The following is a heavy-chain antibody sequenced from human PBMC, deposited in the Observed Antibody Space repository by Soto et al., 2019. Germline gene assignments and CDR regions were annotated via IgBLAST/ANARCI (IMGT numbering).Heavy chain of an antibody. CDR2: INAYSGGT. Sequence: ASVKVSCKASGYTFTGHDMHWVRQAPGQGLEWMGWINAYSGGTNYAQKLQGRVTMTTDTSTSTAYMELRSLRSDDTAVYYCAREDRVDNAFESWGQGTMVSVAS. D-gene: IGHD3-22*01. CDR1: GYTFTGHD. CDR3: AREDRVDNAFES. J-gene: IGHJ3*02. V-gene: IGHV1-2*02.